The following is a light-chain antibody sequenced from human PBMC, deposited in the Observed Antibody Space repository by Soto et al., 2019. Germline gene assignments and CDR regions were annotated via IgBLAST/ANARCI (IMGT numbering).Light chain of an antibody. V-gene: IGKV1-33*01. Sequence: DIEMTQSPTSLSASVGDRVTITCQASQDIRKLLNWFQQKPGAAPQLLIYDASNLETGVPSRFRGGGPGTHFTFTITSLQPEDAGTYFCQQYDNLPYTFAQGTKVEI. CDR2: DAS. CDR1: QDIRKL. J-gene: IGKJ2*01. CDR3: QQYDNLPYT.